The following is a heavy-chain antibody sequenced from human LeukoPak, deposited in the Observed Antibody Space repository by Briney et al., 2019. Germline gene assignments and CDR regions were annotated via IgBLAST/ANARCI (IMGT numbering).Heavy chain of an antibody. CDR1: GFTFSSYW. CDR3: ARDPHALNTVTYFDY. V-gene: IGHV3-7*01. D-gene: IGHD4-17*01. J-gene: IGHJ4*02. CDR2: IKQDGSEK. Sequence: GGSLRLSCAASGFTFSSYWMSWVRQAPGKGLEWVANIKQDGSEKYYVGSVKGRFTISRDNAKNSLYLQMNSLRAEDTAVYYCARDPHALNTVTYFDYWGQGTLVTVSS.